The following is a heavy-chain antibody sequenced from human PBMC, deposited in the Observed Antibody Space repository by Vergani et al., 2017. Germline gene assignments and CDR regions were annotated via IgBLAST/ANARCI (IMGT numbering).Heavy chain of an antibody. V-gene: IGHV5-10-1*01. D-gene: IGHD1-26*01. J-gene: IGHJ4*02. CDR3: ARPTLSGSYWGFFDY. CDR1: GYSFTSYW. CDR2: IDPSDSYT. Sequence: EVQLVQSGAEVKKPGESLRISCKASGYSFTSYWISWVRQMPGKGLEWMGRIDPSDSYTNYSPSFQGHVTISADKSISTAYLQWSSLKASDTAMYYCARPTLSGSYWGFFDYWGQGTLVTVSS.